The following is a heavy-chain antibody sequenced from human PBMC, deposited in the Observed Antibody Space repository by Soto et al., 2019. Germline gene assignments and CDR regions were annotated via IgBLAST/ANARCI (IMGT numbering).Heavy chain of an antibody. CDR3: ARDLVYSSSWRGPGYYYGMDV. Sequence: ASVKVSCKASGYTFTSYGISWLRQAPGQGLEWMGWISAYNGNTNYAQKLQGRVTMTTDTSTSTAYMELRSLRSDDTAVYYCARDLVYSSSWRGPGYYYGMDVWGQGTTVTVSS. J-gene: IGHJ6*02. D-gene: IGHD6-13*01. CDR2: ISAYNGNT. CDR1: GYTFTSYG. V-gene: IGHV1-18*04.